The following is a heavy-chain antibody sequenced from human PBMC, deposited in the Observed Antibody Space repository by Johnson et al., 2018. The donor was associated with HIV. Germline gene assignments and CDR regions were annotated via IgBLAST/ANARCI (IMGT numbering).Heavy chain of an antibody. CDR3: AKDMDRYYDFDAFDI. Sequence: HLVESGGGLVQPGRSLRLSCAASGFTFDDYAIHWVRQAPGKGLEWVSGISWNSGSIGYADSVKGRSTIPRDNAKNALYLQMNSLRAEDTALYYCAKDMDRYYDFDAFDIWGQGTMVTVSS. CDR1: GFTFDDYA. CDR2: ISWNSGSI. J-gene: IGHJ3*02. D-gene: IGHD3-3*01. V-gene: IGHV3-9*01.